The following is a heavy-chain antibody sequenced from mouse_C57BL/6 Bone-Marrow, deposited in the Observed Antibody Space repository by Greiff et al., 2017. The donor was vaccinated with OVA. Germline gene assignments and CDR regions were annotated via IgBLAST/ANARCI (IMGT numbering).Heavy chain of an antibody. CDR3: ASHIGNPGGFDY. Sequence: QVQLQQPGAELVKPGASVKMSCKASGYTFTSYWITWVKQRPGQGLEWIGDIYPGSGSTNYNEKFKSKATLTVDKSSSTAYMQLSSLTSEDSAVYYCASHIGNPGGFDYWGQGTTLTVSS. J-gene: IGHJ2*01. CDR2: IYPGSGST. V-gene: IGHV1-55*01. CDR1: GYTFTSYW. D-gene: IGHD2-14*01.